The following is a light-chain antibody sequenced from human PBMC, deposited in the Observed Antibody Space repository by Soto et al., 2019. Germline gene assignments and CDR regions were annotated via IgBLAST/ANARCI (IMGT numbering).Light chain of an antibody. Sequence: ILMTQSPVTLSVSPGDSATLSCRASQSIGSNLAWYQQKPGQAPRLLIYAASTRVTGLPGRFSGGGSGTEFTLTISGLQSEDFAIYYCQHYTNWPPITFGQGTRLEIK. V-gene: IGKV3-15*01. CDR2: AAS. J-gene: IGKJ5*01. CDR1: QSIGSN. CDR3: QHYTNWPPIT.